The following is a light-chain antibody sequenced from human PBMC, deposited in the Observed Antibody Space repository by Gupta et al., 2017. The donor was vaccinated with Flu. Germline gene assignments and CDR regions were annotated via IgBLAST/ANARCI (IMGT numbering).Light chain of an antibody. CDR3: QQRSNWPPIT. V-gene: IGKV3-11*01. CDR2: DAS. J-gene: IGKJ5*01. CDR1: QSVSSY. Sequence: EIVFTPSPATLSLSPGERATLSCRASQSVSSYLAWYQQKPGQAPRLLIYDASNRATGIPARFSGSGSGTDFTLTISSLEPEDFAVYYCQQRSNWPPITFGQGTRLEIK.